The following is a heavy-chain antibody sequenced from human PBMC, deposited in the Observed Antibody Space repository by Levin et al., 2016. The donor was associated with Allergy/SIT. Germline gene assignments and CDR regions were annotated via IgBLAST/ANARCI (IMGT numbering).Heavy chain of an antibody. J-gene: IGHJ6*02. V-gene: IGHV1-69*01. Sequence: WVRQAPGQGLEWMGGIIPIFGTANYAQKFQGRVTITADESTSTAYMELSSLRSEDTAVYYCARDQRDYGMDVWGQGTTVTVSS. CDR2: IIPIFGTA. D-gene: IGHD6-25*01. CDR3: ARDQRDYGMDV.